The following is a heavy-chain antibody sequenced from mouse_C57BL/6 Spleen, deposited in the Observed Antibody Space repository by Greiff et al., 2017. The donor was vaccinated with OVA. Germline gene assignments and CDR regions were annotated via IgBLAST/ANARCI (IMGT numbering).Heavy chain of an antibody. CDR3: ARSGLVTTVVATDFDV. CDR2: IYAGDGDT. V-gene: IGHV1-82*01. Sequence: QVQLQQSGPELVKPGASVKISCKASGYAFSSSRMNWVKQRPGKGLEWVGRIYAGDGDTNYNGKFKGKATLTADKSSSTAYMQLSSLTSEDSAVYFCARSGLVTTVVATDFDVWGTGTTVTVSA. J-gene: IGHJ1*03. D-gene: IGHD1-1*01. CDR1: GYAFSSSR.